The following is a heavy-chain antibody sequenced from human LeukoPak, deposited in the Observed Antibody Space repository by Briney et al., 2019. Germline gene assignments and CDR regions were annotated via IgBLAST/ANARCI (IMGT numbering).Heavy chain of an antibody. Sequence: GGSLRLSCAASGFTFSSYAMHWVRQAPGKGLEWVAVISYDGSNKYYADSVKGRFTISRDNSKNTLYLQMNSLRAEDTAVYYCARDQEIVVVIPRGGKIFHSSAAFDIWGQGTMVTVSS. CDR2: ISYDGSNK. V-gene: IGHV3-30-3*01. D-gene: IGHD3-22*01. CDR3: ARDQEIVVVIPRGGKIFHSSAAFDI. CDR1: GFTFSSYA. J-gene: IGHJ3*02.